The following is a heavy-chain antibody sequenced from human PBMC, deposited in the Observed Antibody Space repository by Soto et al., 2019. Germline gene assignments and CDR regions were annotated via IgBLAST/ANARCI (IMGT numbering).Heavy chain of an antibody. J-gene: IGHJ4*02. CDR1: GFTFTYAW. CDR2: IKSHNNGGIT. CDR3: AGDLPAWGAYAFDY. V-gene: IGHV3-15*07. D-gene: IGHD3-16*01. Sequence: EVQLVESGGGLVEPGGSLRLSCAASGFTFTYAWLNWVRQAPGKGLEWVGRIKSHNNGGITDYSAPVKGRFTLSRDDSENTVSLQMNSLKIEDSGIYYCAGDLPAWGAYAFDYWGQGALVTVSS.